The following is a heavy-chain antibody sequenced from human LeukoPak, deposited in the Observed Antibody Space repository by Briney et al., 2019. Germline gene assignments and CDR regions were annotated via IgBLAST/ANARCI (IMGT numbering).Heavy chain of an antibody. CDR1: GNYW. Sequence: GGSLRLSCAASGNYWMHRVRQAPGKGLVWVSHINSDGSWTSYADFVKGRFTISKDNAKNTVYLQMNNLRVEDTAVYYCVSFYETYWGRGTLVTVSS. CDR3: VSFYETY. CDR2: INSDGSWT. J-gene: IGHJ4*02. V-gene: IGHV3-74*01. D-gene: IGHD2-2*01.